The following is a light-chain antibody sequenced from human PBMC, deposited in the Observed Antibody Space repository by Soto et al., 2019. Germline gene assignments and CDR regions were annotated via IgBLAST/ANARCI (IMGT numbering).Light chain of an antibody. V-gene: IGKV3-15*01. J-gene: IGKJ4*01. CDR1: QSVSSN. CDR3: QQYNNWPLT. Sequence: EKVMTQSPATLSVSPGERATLSCRASQSVSSNLAWYQQKPGQAPRLLIYGASTRATGIPARFSGSGSGTEFTLTICSLQSEDFAVYYCQQYNNWPLTFGGGTTVDIK. CDR2: GAS.